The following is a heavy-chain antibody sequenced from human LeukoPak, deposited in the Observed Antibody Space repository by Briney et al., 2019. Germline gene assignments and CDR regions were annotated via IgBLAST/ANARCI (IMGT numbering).Heavy chain of an antibody. D-gene: IGHD3-16*01. CDR3: ARDSGGAGYFQH. V-gene: IGHV4-30-4*02. CDR2: IYYSGST. Sequence: SETLSLTCTVSGGSISSGDYYWSWIRQPPGKGLEWIGYIYYSGSTYYNPSLKSRVTISVDTSKNQFSLKLSSVTAADTAVYYCARDSGGAGYFQHWGQGTLVTVSS. CDR1: GGSISSGDYY. J-gene: IGHJ1*01.